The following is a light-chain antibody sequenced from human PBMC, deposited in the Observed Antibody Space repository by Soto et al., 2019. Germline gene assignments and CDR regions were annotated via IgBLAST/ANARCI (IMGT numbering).Light chain of an antibody. V-gene: IGKV3-15*01. J-gene: IGKJ5*01. CDR3: QQYKTWPPST. CDR1: QSVGGD. CDR2: SAS. Sequence: EIEMTQSPATLSVSPGERATLSCRASQSVGGDLAWYQQRPGQAPKLLIYSASTRASGIPARFSGSGSGTEFTLTISSLQSEDFVVYYCQQYKTWPPSTFGQGTRLEIK.